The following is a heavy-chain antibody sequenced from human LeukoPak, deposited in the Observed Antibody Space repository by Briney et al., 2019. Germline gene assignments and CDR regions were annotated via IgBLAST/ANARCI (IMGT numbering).Heavy chain of an antibody. CDR1: GVSISSGDYY. CDR3: AREWGRSSYDFWSGYRSIDY. D-gene: IGHD3-3*01. Sequence: PSETLSLTCTVSGVSISSGDYYWSWIRQPPGKGLEWIGYIYYSGSTYYNPSLKSRVTISVDTSKNQFSLKLSSVTAADTAVYYCAREWGRSSYDFWSGYRSIDYWGQGTLVTVSS. CDR2: IYYSGST. V-gene: IGHV4-30-4*01. J-gene: IGHJ4*02.